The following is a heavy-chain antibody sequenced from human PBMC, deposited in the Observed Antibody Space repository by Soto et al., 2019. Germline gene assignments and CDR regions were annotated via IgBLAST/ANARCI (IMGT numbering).Heavy chain of an antibody. CDR2: IYPGDSRT. CDR1: GDNFSTSR. CDR3: ARDLDYGGNSETFDR. Sequence: ISCERRGDNFSTSRSSPFRPKTKKGLEWMGIIYPGDSRTTYSPSFQGQVIISADKSISTAYLQWSSLKASDTAMYYCARDLDYGGNSETFDRWGQGTMVTVSS. D-gene: IGHD4-17*01. V-gene: IGHV5-51*01. J-gene: IGHJ3*02.